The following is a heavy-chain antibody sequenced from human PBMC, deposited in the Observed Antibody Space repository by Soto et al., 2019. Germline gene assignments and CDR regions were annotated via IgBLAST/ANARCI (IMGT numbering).Heavy chain of an antibody. CDR1: GFTFSSYE. J-gene: IGHJ6*02. Sequence: EVQLVESGGGLVQPGGSLRLSCAASGFTFSSYEMNWVRQAPGKGLEWVSYISSSGSTIYYADSVKGRFTISRDNAKNSLYLQMNSLRAEDTAVYYCAREGCSGDSCYSGWDYYYGMDVWGQGTTVTVSS. D-gene: IGHD2-15*01. CDR2: ISSSGSTI. V-gene: IGHV3-48*03. CDR3: AREGCSGDSCYSGWDYYYGMDV.